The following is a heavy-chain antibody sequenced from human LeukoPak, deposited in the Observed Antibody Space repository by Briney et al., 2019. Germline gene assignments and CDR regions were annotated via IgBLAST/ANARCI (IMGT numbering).Heavy chain of an antibody. CDR2: IRYDGSNK. D-gene: IGHD3-9*01. J-gene: IGHJ4*02. CDR3: AKDNVYRSGYYDILSDF. V-gene: IGHV3-30*02. Sequence: GGSLRLSCAVSGFTFSSYGMHWVRQAPGKGLEWVGFIRYDGSNKYYADPVKGRFTIFRDNSKNKLYLQKNSLRAEDTAVYYCAKDNVYRSGYYDILSDFWGQGTMVSVSS. CDR1: GFTFSSYG.